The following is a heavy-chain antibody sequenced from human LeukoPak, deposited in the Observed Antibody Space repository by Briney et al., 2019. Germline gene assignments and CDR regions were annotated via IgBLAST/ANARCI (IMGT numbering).Heavy chain of an antibody. CDR2: ISGSGGST. CDR1: GFTFSSYA. CDR3: AKAGIVVVPAAIWVYFDY. V-gene: IGHV3-23*01. J-gene: IGHJ4*02. Sequence: GGSLRLSCAASGFTFSSYAMSWVRQAPRKGLEWVSAISGSGGSTYYADSVKGRFTISRDNSKNTLYLQMNSLRAEDTAVYYCAKAGIVVVPAAIWVYFDYWGQGTLVTVPS. D-gene: IGHD2-2*01.